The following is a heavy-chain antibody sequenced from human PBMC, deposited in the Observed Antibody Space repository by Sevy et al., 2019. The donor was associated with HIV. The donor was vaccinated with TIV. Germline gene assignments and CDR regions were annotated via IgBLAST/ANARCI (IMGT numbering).Heavy chain of an antibody. J-gene: IGHJ3*02. Sequence: ASVKVSCKVSGYSVSDLSIHWVRQAPGKGLEWMGGYDPEDGETIYAQKFQGRVTMTEDTSTDTAYMELNSLRSEDTAVYYCATSPDYYDSSRDAFDIWGQGTMVTFSS. CDR1: GYSVSDLS. CDR2: YDPEDGET. V-gene: IGHV1-24*01. D-gene: IGHD3-22*01. CDR3: ATSPDYYDSSRDAFDI.